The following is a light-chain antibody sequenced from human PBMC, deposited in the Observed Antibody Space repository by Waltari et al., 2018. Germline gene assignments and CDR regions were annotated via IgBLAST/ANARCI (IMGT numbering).Light chain of an antibody. CDR2: FGS. J-gene: IGKJ1*01. Sequence: DIVVTQSPLSLPATPGEQASISCRSSQSLLDRNGYNLLDWYLQKPGQSPQLLIYFGSNRASGVPDRFSGSGSGRDFTLKISRVEAEDVEVYYCMQALQTPWTFGQGTKVEIK. CDR3: MQALQTPWT. V-gene: IGKV2-28*01. CDR1: QSLLDRNGYNL.